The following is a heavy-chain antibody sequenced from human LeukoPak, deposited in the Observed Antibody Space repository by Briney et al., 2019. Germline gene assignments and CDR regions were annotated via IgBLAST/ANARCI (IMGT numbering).Heavy chain of an antibody. Sequence: SETLSLTCTVSGGSISSYYWSWIRQPAGKGLEWIGYIYYSGSTNYNPSLKSRVTISVDTSKNQFSLKLSSVTAADTAVYYCAADSSSWYYFDYWGQGTLVTVSS. CDR1: GGSISSYY. CDR3: AADSSSWYYFDY. J-gene: IGHJ4*02. D-gene: IGHD6-13*01. CDR2: IYYSGST. V-gene: IGHV4-59*08.